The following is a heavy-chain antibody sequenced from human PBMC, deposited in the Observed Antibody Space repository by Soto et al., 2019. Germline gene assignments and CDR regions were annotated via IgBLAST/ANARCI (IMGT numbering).Heavy chain of an antibody. J-gene: IGHJ4*02. CDR2: IKGDGTNT. CDR1: GFTFSSYW. V-gene: IGHV3-74*01. D-gene: IGHD5-12*01. CDR3: ARGLSGYYRFDY. Sequence: EVQLVESGGGLVQFGGSLRLSCAASGFTFSSYWMHWVRQVPGKGLVWVSRIKGDGTNTGYADSVKGRFTISRDNVKNTLYLQMNSLWAEDTAVYYRARGLSGYYRFDYWGQGTLVTVSS.